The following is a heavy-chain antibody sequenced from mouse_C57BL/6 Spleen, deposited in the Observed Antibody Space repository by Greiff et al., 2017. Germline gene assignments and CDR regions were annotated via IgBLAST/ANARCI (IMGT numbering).Heavy chain of an antibody. CDR2: IDPENGDT. D-gene: IGHD1-1*01. J-gene: IGHJ3*01. V-gene: IGHV14-4*01. CDR1: GFNIKDDY. CDR3: TYYYGSSCRFAY. Sequence: VQLQQSGAELVRPGASVKLSCTASGFNIKDDYMHWVKQRPEQGLEWIGWIDPENGDTEYASKFQGKATITADTSSNTAYLQLSSLTSEDTAVYYCTYYYGSSCRFAYWGQGTLVTVSA.